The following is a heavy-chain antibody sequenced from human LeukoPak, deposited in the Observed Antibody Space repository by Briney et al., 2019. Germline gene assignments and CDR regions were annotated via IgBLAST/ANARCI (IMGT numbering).Heavy chain of an antibody. J-gene: IGHJ5*02. CDR3: ARDSGTTGEVKFDP. CDR1: GGSSSGYY. Sequence: PSETLSLTCVLYGGSSSGYYWSWIRQPPGKGLEWIGEINHSGSTNYNPSLKSRVTMSLDTSKNQFSLKLSSVTAADTAVYYCARDSGTTGEVKFDPWGQGTLVTVSS. D-gene: IGHD3-10*01. CDR2: INHSGST. V-gene: IGHV4-34*01.